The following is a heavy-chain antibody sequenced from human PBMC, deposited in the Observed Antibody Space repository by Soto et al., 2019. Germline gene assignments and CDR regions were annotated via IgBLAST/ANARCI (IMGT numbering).Heavy chain of an antibody. D-gene: IGHD1-26*01. CDR1: GFTLSNYV. CDR3: AKSTGRVWDLPLNY. J-gene: IGHJ4*02. Sequence: GGSLRLSCAASGFTLSNYVMHWVRQAPGKGLEWVAVISHDGSNTDYADSVKGRFTISRDNSKNTMFLQMNSLRVEDTAVFYCAKSTGRVWDLPLNYWGQGTLVTVSS. V-gene: IGHV3-30*18. CDR2: ISHDGSNT.